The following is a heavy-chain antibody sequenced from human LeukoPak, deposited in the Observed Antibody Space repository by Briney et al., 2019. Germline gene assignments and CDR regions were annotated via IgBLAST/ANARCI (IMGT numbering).Heavy chain of an antibody. J-gene: IGHJ5*02. CDR2: ISYTGTT. V-gene: IGHV4-39*07. CDR3: ARDHYGGSGSYLSGFDP. CDR1: GGSIRSSSSY. Sequence: SETLSLTCTVSGGSIRSSSSYWGWIRQPPGKGLEWIGSISYTGTTYYNPSLKSRVTISVDTSKNQFSLKLSSVTAADTAVYYCARDHYGGSGSYLSGFDPWGQGTLVTVSS. D-gene: IGHD1-26*01.